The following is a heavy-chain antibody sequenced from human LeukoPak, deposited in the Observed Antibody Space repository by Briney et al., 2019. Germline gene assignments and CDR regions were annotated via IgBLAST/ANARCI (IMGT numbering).Heavy chain of an antibody. CDR2: ISWNSGSI. V-gene: IGHV3-9*01. CDR1: GFTFDDYA. J-gene: IGHJ4*02. CDR3: AKDSGDYYDSSGYYCSFDH. D-gene: IGHD3-22*01. Sequence: GGSLRLSCAASGFTFDDYAMHWVRQAPGKGLEWVSGISWNSGSIGYADSVKGRFTISRDNAKNSLYLQMNSLRAEDTALYYCAKDSGDYYDSSGYYCSFDHWGQGTLVTVSS.